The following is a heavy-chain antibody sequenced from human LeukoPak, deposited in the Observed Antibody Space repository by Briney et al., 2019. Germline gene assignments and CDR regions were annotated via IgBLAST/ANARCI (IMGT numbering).Heavy chain of an antibody. CDR1: GGSISSSSYY. Sequence: SETLSLTCTVSGGSISSSSYYWSWIRQPPGKGLEWIGEINHSGSTNYNPSLKSRVTISVDTSKNQFSLKLSSVTAADTAVYYCARGPYSRWFDPWGQGTLVTVSS. D-gene: IGHD2-21*01. CDR2: INHSGST. J-gene: IGHJ5*02. V-gene: IGHV4-39*07. CDR3: ARGPYSRWFDP.